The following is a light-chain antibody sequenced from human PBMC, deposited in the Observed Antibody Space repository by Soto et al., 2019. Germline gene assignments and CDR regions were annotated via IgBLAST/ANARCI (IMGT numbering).Light chain of an antibody. CDR2: DVS. Sequence: QSALTQPASVSGLPGQSITISCTGTSSDVGGYDYVSWYQQHPGKAPTLMIYDVSSRPSGVSNRFSGSKSGNTASLTISGLQPEDEADYYCSSYTGTSTKLFGGGTKLTVL. CDR1: SSDVGGYDY. J-gene: IGLJ2*01. CDR3: SSYTGTSTKL. V-gene: IGLV2-14*03.